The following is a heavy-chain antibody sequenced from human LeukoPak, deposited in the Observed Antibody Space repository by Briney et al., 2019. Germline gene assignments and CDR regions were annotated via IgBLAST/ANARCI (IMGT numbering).Heavy chain of an antibody. CDR1: GGSFSGYY. D-gene: IGHD2-2*01. J-gene: IGHJ6*03. CDR2: INHSGST. V-gene: IGHV4-34*01. Sequence: SETLSLTCAVYGGSFSGYYWSWIRQPPGKGLEWIAEINHSGSTNYNPSLKSRVTISVDTSKNQFSLKLSSVTAADTAAYYCARGRYCSSTSCYRASGYYYYMDVWGKGTTVTVSS. CDR3: ARGRYCSSTSCYRASGYYYYMDV.